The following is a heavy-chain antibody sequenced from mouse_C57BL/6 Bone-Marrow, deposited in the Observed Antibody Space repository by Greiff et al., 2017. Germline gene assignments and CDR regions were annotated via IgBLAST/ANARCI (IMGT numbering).Heavy chain of an antibody. CDR3: ARSGYGSSSDY. CDR1: GYSFTDYN. V-gene: IGHV1-39*01. Sequence: EVKLMESGPELVKPGASVKISCKASGYSFTDYNMNWVKQSNGKSLEWIGVINPNYGTTSYNQKFKGKATLTVDQSSSTAYMQLNSLTSEDSAVYDCARSGYGSSSDYWGQGTTLTVSS. CDR2: INPNYGTT. D-gene: IGHD1-1*01. J-gene: IGHJ2*01.